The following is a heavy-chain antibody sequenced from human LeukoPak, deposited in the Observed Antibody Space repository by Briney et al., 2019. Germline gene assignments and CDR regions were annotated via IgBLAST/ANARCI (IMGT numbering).Heavy chain of an antibody. D-gene: IGHD3-3*01. CDR2: INHSGST. Sequence: ASETLSLTCAVYGGSFSGYYWSWIRQPPGKGLEWIGEINHSGSTNYNPSLKSRVTISVDTSKNQFSLKLSSVTAADTAVYYCARGRRDYDFWSGYYRGVWFDPWGQGTLVTVSS. CDR3: ARGRRDYDFWSGYYRGVWFDP. CDR1: GGSFSGYY. J-gene: IGHJ5*02. V-gene: IGHV4-34*01.